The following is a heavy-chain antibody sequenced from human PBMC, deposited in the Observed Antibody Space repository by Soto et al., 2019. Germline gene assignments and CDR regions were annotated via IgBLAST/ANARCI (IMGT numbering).Heavy chain of an antibody. CDR3: ARRYYYDSSGYYY. J-gene: IGHJ4*02. V-gene: IGHV1-18*01. Sequence: RASVKVSCKASGYTFTSYGISWVRQAPGQGLEWMGWISAYNGNTNYAQKLQGRVTMTTDTSTSTAYMELSSLRSEDTAVYYCARRYYYDSSGYYYWGQGTLVTVSS. CDR2: ISAYNGNT. CDR1: GYTFTSYG. D-gene: IGHD3-22*01.